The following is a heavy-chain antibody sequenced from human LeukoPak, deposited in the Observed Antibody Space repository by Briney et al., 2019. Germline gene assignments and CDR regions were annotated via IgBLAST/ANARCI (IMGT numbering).Heavy chain of an antibody. J-gene: IGHJ5*02. Sequence: PGGSLRLSCAASGFAFISYGTHWVRQAPGKGLEWVAFIRYDGSNKYYADSVKGRFTISRDNSKNTLYLQMNSLRAEDTAVYYCAKAPVAGPNWFDAWGQGTLVTVSS. CDR1: GFAFISYG. CDR2: IRYDGSNK. CDR3: AKAPVAGPNWFDA. D-gene: IGHD6-19*01. V-gene: IGHV3-30*02.